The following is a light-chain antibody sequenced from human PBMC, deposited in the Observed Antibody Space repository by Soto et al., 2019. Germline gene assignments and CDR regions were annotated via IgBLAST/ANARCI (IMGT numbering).Light chain of an antibody. J-gene: IGKJ5*01. CDR1: QSVTTY. CDR2: DAS. V-gene: IGKV3-11*01. CDR3: QQRGNWPPFT. Sequence: EIVLTQSPATLSLSPGERATLSCRASQSVTTYLAWFQQKPGQAPRLLIYDASNRATGIPARFSGSGSGTDVTLTISSLEPEDFAVYYCQQRGNWPPFTFGQGTRLEIK.